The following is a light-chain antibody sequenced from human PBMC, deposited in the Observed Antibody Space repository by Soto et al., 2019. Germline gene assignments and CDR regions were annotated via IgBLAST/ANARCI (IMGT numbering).Light chain of an antibody. J-gene: IGKJ1*01. Sequence: EIVLTQSPATLSLSPGERATLSCRASQSVSSYLAWYQHKPGQPPRLLIYDASNRATGIPARFSGGGSGTDFTLTISSLEPEDVAVYYCQQRSNWLRTFGQGTKVEIK. V-gene: IGKV3-11*01. CDR2: DAS. CDR3: QQRSNWLRT. CDR1: QSVSSY.